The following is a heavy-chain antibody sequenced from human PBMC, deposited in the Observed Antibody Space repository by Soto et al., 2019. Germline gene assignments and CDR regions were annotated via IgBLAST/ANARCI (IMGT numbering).Heavy chain of an antibody. CDR3: AKTSVRSGLPLYFEY. CDR1: GFTFTSYV. J-gene: IGHJ4*02. CDR2: ISNSGGST. D-gene: IGHD3-3*01. Sequence: GGSLRLSCAASGFTFTSYVMTWVRQAPGKGLEWVSSISNSGGSTYYADSVKGRFTISRDNSKNTLYLEMNSLRAEDTAVYYCAKTSVRSGLPLYFEYWGPGTLVTVSS. V-gene: IGHV3-23*01.